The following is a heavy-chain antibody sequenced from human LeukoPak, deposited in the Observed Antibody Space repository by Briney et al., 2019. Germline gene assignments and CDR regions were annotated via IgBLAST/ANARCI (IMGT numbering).Heavy chain of an antibody. CDR3: VRGDDIGKHPTRAYYFDM. J-gene: IGHJ4*02. CDR1: RFTFTRHA. V-gene: IGHV3-23*01. Sequence: GGSLRLSCAASRFTFTRHAMSWVRQAPGKGLEWVSTTGLASVHTLCADSVQGRFTVSRDNSRNTLDLQMENLTVDATAIYYCVRGDDIGKHPTRAYYFDMWGQGTLVSVSS. D-gene: IGHD3-10*01. CDR2: TGLASVHT.